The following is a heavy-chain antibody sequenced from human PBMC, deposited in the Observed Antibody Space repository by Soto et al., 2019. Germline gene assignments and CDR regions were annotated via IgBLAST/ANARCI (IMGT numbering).Heavy chain of an antibody. Sequence: QVQLQESGPGLVKPSQTLSLTCTVSGGSISSGDYYWSWIRQPPGKGLEWIGYIYYSGSTYYNPSLKSPGTIPVDTSKNQSSLKLSSVTAADTAVYYCARARGARYFDYWGQGTLVTVSS. CDR3: ARARGARYFDY. D-gene: IGHD2-15*01. CDR2: IYYSGST. J-gene: IGHJ4*02. V-gene: IGHV4-30-4*01. CDR1: GGSISSGDYY.